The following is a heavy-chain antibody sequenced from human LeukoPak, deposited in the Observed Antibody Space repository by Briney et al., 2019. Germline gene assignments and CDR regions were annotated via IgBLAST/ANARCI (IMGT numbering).Heavy chain of an antibody. J-gene: IGHJ4*02. CDR3: ANDRLYPYYYARSGYYS. CDR2: ISGSGGST. CDR1: GFTFSSYA. V-gene: IGHV3-23*01. D-gene: IGHD3-22*01. Sequence: GGSLRLSCAASGFTFSSYAMSCVRQAPGKGLEWGSTISGSGGSTYHADSVKVRFTISRDNSKNRLYTQMKRLRAEDTAVYSCANDRLYPYYYARSGYYSWGQGTLVTVSS.